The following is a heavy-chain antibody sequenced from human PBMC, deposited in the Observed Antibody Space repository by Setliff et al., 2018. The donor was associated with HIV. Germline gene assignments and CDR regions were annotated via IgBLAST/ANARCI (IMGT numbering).Heavy chain of an antibody. CDR1: GFTVSSNY. Sequence: LRLSCAASGFTVSSNYMTWVRQAPGKGLEWVSVIYSGGSTYYADSVKGRFTISRDNSKNTLYLQMNSLRAEDTALYYCAREGGYCSGGNCYSHYLDYWGQGTLVTVSS. CDR3: AREGGYCSGGNCYSHYLDY. V-gene: IGHV3-53*01. D-gene: IGHD2-15*01. J-gene: IGHJ4*02. CDR2: IYSGGST.